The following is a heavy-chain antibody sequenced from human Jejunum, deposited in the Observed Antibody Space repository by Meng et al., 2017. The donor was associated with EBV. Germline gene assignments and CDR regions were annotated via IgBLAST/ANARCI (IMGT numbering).Heavy chain of an antibody. Sequence: RLQEPGPGLVKPSETLSLTCTVSGGSVNSGNVYWSWIRQPPGKGLEWIGYIYYSGSTNYIPSLKSRVTISLDTSKNQFSLKLSSVTAADTAVYYCAGLRYSGYDRAFDYWGQGALVTVSS. CDR3: AGLRYSGYDRAFDY. V-gene: IGHV4-61*01. J-gene: IGHJ4*02. CDR1: GGSVNSGNVY. D-gene: IGHD5-12*01. CDR2: IYYSGST.